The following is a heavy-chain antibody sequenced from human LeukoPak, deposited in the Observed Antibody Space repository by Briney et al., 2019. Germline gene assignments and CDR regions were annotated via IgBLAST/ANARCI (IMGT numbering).Heavy chain of an antibody. V-gene: IGHV4-34*01. D-gene: IGHD3-10*01. CDR2: INHSGST. CDR1: GGSISSYY. Sequence: SETLSLTCTVSGGSISSYYWSWIRQPPGKGLEWIGEINHSGSTNYNPSLKSRVTISVDTSKNQFSLKLSSVTAADTAVYYCARGSNYYGSGSLWTYFDYWGQGTLVTVSS. CDR3: ARGSNYYGSGSLWTYFDY. J-gene: IGHJ4*02.